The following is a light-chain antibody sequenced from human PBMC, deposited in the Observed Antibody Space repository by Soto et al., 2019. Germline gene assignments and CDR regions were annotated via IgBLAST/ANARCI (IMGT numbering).Light chain of an antibody. J-gene: IGLJ3*02. V-gene: IGLV2-14*01. CDR3: SSYTTTSTMV. Sequence: QSALTQPASVSGSPGHSITIACTGTNRDVGSHNLVSWYQQRPGEAPKLIISEVRNRPSGISYRFTGSKSGNTASLTISGLQAEDEADYYCSSYTTTSTMVFGGGTKVTVL. CDR2: EVR. CDR1: NRDVGSHNL.